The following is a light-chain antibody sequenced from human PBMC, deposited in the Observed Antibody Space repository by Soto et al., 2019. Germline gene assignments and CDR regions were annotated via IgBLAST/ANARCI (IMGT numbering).Light chain of an antibody. V-gene: IGKV1-33*01. CDR2: DAS. CDR1: QDISNY. CDR3: QEYKTWT. J-gene: IGKJ1*01. Sequence: DIQMTQSPSSLSASVGDRVTITCQASQDISNYLNWYQQKPGKAPKLLIYDASNLETGVPSRFSGSGSGTEFTLTISSLQPEDFATYHCQEYKTWTFGQGTKVDIK.